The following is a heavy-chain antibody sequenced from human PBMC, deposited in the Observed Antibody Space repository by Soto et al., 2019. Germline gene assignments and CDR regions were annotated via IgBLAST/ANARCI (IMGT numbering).Heavy chain of an antibody. J-gene: IGHJ6*02. CDR2: IYPGDSDT. D-gene: IGHD2-2*01. V-gene: IGHV5-51*01. Sequence: PGESLKISCEFSGYSVTSYWIGFLRQIPGKGLEWMGIIYPGDSDTRYSPSFQGQVTISADKSISTAYLQWSSLKASDTAMYYCARHGTSSTLDYYYGMDVWGQGTTVTVSS. CDR3: ARHGTSSTLDYYYGMDV. CDR1: GYSVTSYW.